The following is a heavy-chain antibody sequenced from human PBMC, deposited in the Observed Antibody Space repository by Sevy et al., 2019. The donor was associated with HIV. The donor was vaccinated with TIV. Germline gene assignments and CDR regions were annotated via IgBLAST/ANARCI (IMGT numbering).Heavy chain of an antibody. CDR2: INQDGSKK. CDR1: GFTFSTGW. J-gene: IGHJ4*02. V-gene: IGHV3-7*01. D-gene: IGHD3-10*01. CDR3: ARVGIFEGSESHFRFIDY. Sequence: GGSLRLSCAASGFTFSTGWMTWVRQAPGKGLEWVANINQDGSKKNYVDSMKGSSTISRDNAKNSLNVQMNSLRAEDTAVYYCARVGIFEGSESHFRFIDYWGQGILVTVSS.